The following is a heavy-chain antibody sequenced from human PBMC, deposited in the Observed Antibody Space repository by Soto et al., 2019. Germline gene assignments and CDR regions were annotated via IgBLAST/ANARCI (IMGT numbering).Heavy chain of an antibody. CDR2: ISHDGGTT. Sequence: GGSLRLSCAASGFTFSIYAMHWVRQAPGKGLEWLASISHDGGTTDYAAPVKGRFTISRDDSKNTLYLQMNSLKTEDTAVYYCTTGIVVVIPSGMDVWXQGTTVTVSS. D-gene: IGHD3-22*01. J-gene: IGHJ6*02. V-gene: IGHV3-15*01. CDR1: GFTFSIYA. CDR3: TTGIVVVIPSGMDV.